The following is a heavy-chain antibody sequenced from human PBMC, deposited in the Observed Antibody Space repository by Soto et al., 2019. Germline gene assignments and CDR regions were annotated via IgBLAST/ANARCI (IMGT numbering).Heavy chain of an antibody. CDR1: GFSLSICKVG. J-gene: IGHJ6*03. Sequence: HVTLKESGPVLVKPTETLTLTCTVSGFSLSICKVGVSWIRQPPGKALEWLAHICSNDEKSYRTSLKSRLTFSEDTSKSQVVLTMTNVDPVDTATYYCARILFGRSVAGGYFYMDVWGKGTTVTVSS. CDR2: ICSNDEK. D-gene: IGHD6-19*01. CDR3: ARILFGRSVAGGYFYMDV. V-gene: IGHV2-26*01.